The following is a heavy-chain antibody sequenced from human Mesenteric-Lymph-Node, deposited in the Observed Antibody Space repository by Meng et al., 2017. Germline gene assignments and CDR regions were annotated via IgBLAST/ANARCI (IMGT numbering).Heavy chain of an antibody. J-gene: IGHJ3*02. CDR3: ARDADKEYCSGGSCYSGPVWAFDI. Sequence: ASVKVSCKASGYTFTSYAMHWVRQAPGQRLEWMGWSNAGNGNTKYSQEFQGRVTITRDTSASTAYMELSSLRSEDTAVYYCARDADKEYCSGGSCYSGPVWAFDIWGQGTMVTVSS. CDR1: GYTFTSYA. CDR2: SNAGNGNT. V-gene: IGHV1-3*02. D-gene: IGHD2-15*01.